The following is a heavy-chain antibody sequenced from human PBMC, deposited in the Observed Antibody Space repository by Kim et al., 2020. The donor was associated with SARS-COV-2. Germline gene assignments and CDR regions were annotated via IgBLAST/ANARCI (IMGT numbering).Heavy chain of an antibody. D-gene: IGHD5-12*01. Sequence: CRPSFQGHVTISADKSISTAYLQWSSLKASDTAMYYCASVEMATINFFDIWGQGTMVTVSS. J-gene: IGHJ3*02. CDR3: ASVEMATINFFDI. V-gene: IGHV5-10-1*01.